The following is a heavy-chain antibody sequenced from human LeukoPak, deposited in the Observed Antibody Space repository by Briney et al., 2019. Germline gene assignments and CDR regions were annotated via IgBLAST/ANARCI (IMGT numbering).Heavy chain of an antibody. D-gene: IGHD4-17*01. CDR2: IIPIFGTA. J-gene: IGHJ6*02. CDR1: GGTFSSYA. Sequence: SVKVSCKASGGTFSSYAISWVRQAPGQGLEWMGGIIPIFGTANYAQKFQGRVTITADEPTSTAYMELSSLRSEDTAVYYCATPTVTTSYYYYYGMDVWGQGTTVTVSS. CDR3: ATPTVTTSYYYYYGMDV. V-gene: IGHV1-69*13.